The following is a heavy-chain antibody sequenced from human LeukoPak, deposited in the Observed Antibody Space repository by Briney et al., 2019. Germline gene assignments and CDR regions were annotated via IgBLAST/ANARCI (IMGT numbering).Heavy chain of an antibody. CDR1: GYSFTSYW. J-gene: IGHJ4*02. D-gene: IGHD5-12*01. CDR2: IYPGDSDT. Sequence: GESLKISCTGSGYSFTSYWIAWVRQLPGKGLEWMGIIYPGDSDTRYSPSYQGQVTISVDKSISTAYLQWSSLKASDTAMYYCARRGYSGYDYPYWGQGTLVTVSS. V-gene: IGHV5-51*01. CDR3: ARRGYSGYDYPY.